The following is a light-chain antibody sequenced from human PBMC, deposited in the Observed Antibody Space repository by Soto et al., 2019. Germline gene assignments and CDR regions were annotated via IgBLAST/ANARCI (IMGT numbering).Light chain of an antibody. Sequence: QSVLTQPPSVSGAPGQRVTISCTGSSSNIGAGYDVHWYQQLPGTAPKLLIYANNFRPSGVPDRFSDSKSGTSASLAITGLQAEDEADYYCQSYDSSLSGYVFGTGTKVTVL. CDR3: QSYDSSLSGYV. CDR2: ANN. CDR1: SSNIGAGYD. J-gene: IGLJ1*01. V-gene: IGLV1-40*01.